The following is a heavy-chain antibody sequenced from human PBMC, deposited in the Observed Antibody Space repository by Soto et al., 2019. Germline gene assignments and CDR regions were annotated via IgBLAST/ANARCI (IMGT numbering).Heavy chain of an antibody. D-gene: IGHD6-13*01. Sequence: GGSLRLSCAASGFIFSDHNMHWVRQAPGKGLEWVAVISYDGTNKYCADSVKGRFTISRDNSGNTLSLQMNSLGAGDTAVYYCAKDRSNSWSFDYWGQGTLVTVSS. CDR1: GFIFSDHN. CDR3: AKDRSNSWSFDY. V-gene: IGHV3-30*18. J-gene: IGHJ4*02. CDR2: ISYDGTNK.